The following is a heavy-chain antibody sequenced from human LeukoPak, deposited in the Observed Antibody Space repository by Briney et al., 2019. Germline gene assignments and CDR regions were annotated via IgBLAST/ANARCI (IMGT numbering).Heavy chain of an antibody. CDR2: IIPIFGTA. D-gene: IGHD6-13*01. CDR1: GGTFSSYA. V-gene: IGHV1-69*13. Sequence: SVKVSCKASGGTFSSYAISWVRQSPGPGLEWMGGIIPIFGTANYAQKFQGRVTITADESTSTAYMELSSLRSEDTAVYYCAGAAAADLRFGWFDPWGQGTLVTVSS. J-gene: IGHJ5*02. CDR3: AGAAAADLRFGWFDP.